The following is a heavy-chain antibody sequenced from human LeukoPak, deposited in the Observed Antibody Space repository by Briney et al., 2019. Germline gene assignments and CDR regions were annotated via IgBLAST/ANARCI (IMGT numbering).Heavy chain of an antibody. J-gene: IGHJ4*02. V-gene: IGHV3-23*01. Sequence: GGSLRLACAASGFTFSSYAMSWVRQAPGKGLVWISANSDSGGSTYYADSVKGRFTISRDNSKNTLYLQMNSLRAEDTAVYYCAKSSGYDYDSSGYVPFDYRGQGTLVTVSS. CDR3: AKSSGYDYDSSGYVPFDY. D-gene: IGHD3-22*01. CDR1: GFTFSSYA. CDR2: NSDSGGST.